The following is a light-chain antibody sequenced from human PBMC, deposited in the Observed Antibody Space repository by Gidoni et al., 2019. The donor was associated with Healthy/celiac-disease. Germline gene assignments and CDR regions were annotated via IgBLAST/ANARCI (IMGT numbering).Light chain of an antibody. J-gene: IGKJ2*04. CDR3: QQRSNWPLMCS. Sequence: EIVLTQSPATLSLSPGERATLSCRASQSVSSYLAWYQQKPGQAPGLLIYDASNRATGIPARFIGSGSGTDFTLTLSSLEPEDFAVYYCQQRSNWPLMCSFGQGTKLEIK. CDR2: DAS. V-gene: IGKV3-11*01. CDR1: QSVSSY.